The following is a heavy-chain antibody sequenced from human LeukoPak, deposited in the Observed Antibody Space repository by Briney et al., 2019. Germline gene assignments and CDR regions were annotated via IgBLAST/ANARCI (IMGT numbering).Heavy chain of an antibody. D-gene: IGHD4-17*01. CDR2: IKSKTDGGTT. V-gene: IGHV3-15*01. J-gene: IGHJ4*02. CDR3: TTERIYGDYANDY. Sequence: GGSLRLSCAASGFTFSNAWMSWVRQAPGKGLEWVGRIKSKTDGGTTDYAAPVKGRFTISRDDSKNTLYLQMNSLKTEDTAVYYCTTERIYGDYANDYWGQGTLVTVSS. CDR1: GFTFSNAW.